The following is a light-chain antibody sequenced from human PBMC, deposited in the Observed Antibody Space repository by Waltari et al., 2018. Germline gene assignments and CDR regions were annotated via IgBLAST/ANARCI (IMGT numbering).Light chain of an antibody. CDR2: AAS. CDR1: QSISSY. Sequence: DIQMTQSPSSLSASVGDRVTITCRASQSISSYLNWYQQKPGKAPKLLIYAASSLQSGVPSRFSGSGSGTDFTLTISSLQPEDVAVYYCQQYYSIPITFGQGTRLEI. J-gene: IGKJ5*01. V-gene: IGKV1-39*01. CDR3: QQYYSIPIT.